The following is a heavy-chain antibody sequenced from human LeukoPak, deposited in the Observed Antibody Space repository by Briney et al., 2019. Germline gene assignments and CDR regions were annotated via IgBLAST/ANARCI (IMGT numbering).Heavy chain of an antibody. J-gene: IGHJ6*02. CDR1: GGSISSGDYY. D-gene: IGHD3-22*01. Sequence: SQTLSLTCTVSGGSISSGDYYWSWIRQPPGTGLEWLGYIYYSGSTYYNPSLKSRVTISVDTSKNQFSLKLSSVTAADTAVYYCARDSDYDSSGYYLVPGGMDVWGQGTTVTVSS. CDR2: IYYSGST. V-gene: IGHV4-30-4*01. CDR3: ARDSDYDSSGYYLVPGGMDV.